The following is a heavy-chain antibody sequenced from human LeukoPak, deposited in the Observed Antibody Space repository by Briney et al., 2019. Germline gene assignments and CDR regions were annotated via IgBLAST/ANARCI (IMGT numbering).Heavy chain of an antibody. CDR2: IYHSGST. Sequence: SETLSLTCAVSGYSISSGYYWGWIRPPPGKGLEWIGIIYHSGSTYYNPSLKSRVTISVDTSKNQFSLKLSSVTAADTAVYYCARDEGGAFDIWGQGTMVTVSS. CDR3: ARDEGGAFDI. J-gene: IGHJ3*02. V-gene: IGHV4-38-2*02. D-gene: IGHD2-15*01. CDR1: GYSISSGYY.